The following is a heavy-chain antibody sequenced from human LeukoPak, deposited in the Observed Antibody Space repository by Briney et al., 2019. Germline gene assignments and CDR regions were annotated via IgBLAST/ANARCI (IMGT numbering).Heavy chain of an antibody. V-gene: IGHV4-39*01. CDR1: GGSIRSSYYY. Sequence: SETLSLTCTVSGGSIRSSYYYWGWIRQPPGKGLEWIGSIYDSGSTYYNPSLKSRVTISVDTSKNQFSLKLNSVTAADTAVYYCARHFGFGRPYNWFDPWGQGTLVTVSS. D-gene: IGHD3-10*01. CDR3: ARHFGFGRPYNWFDP. J-gene: IGHJ5*02. CDR2: IYDSGST.